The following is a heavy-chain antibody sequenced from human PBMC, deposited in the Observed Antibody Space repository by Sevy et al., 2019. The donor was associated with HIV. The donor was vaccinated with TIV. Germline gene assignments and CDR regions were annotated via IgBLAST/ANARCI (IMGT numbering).Heavy chain of an antibody. CDR3: ARPYYGSGSPYYFDY. CDR1: GFTFSDYY. J-gene: IGHJ4*02. V-gene: IGHV3-11*01. D-gene: IGHD3-10*01. CDR2: ISSSGSTI. Sequence: GGSLRLSCAASGFTFSDYYMSWIRQAPGKGLEWVSYISSSGSTIYYADSVKGRFTISRDNAKNSLYLQMNSLRAEDMAVYYCARPYYGSGSPYYFDYWGQGTLVTVSS.